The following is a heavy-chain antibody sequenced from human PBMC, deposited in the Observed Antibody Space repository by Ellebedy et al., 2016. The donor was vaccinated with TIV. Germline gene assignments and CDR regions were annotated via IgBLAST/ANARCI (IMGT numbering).Heavy chain of an antibody. D-gene: IGHD6-19*01. CDR1: GGSISSGGYY. V-gene: IGHV4-39*01. J-gene: IGHJ5*02. CDR2: INHSGST. Sequence: MPSETLSLTCTVSGGSISSGGYYWSWIRQPPGKGLEWIGEINHSGSTNYNPSLKSRVTISVDTSKNQFSLKLSSVTAADTAVYYCARQFRPHSSGWYHVGFDPWGQGTLVTVSS. CDR3: ARQFRPHSSGWYHVGFDP.